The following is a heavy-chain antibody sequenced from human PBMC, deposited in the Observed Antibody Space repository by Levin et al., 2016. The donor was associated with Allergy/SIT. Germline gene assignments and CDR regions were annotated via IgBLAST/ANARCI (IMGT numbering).Heavy chain of an antibody. V-gene: IGHV3-23*01. CDR3: AKEIVVIPAARGTYYYYGMDV. CDR2: ISGSGGNT. J-gene: IGHJ6*02. Sequence: GESLKISCAASGFTFRSIAMNWVRQAPGKGLEWVSAISGSGGNTYYADSVKGRLTISRDNSKNTLYLQMNSLRAEDTAVYYCAKEIVVIPAARGTYYYYGMDVWGQGTTVIVSS. D-gene: IGHD2-2*01. CDR1: GFTFRSIA.